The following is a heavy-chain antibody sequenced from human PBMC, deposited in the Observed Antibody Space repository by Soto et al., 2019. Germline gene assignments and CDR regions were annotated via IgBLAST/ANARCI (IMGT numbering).Heavy chain of an antibody. CDR1: GFTFSSYG. D-gene: IGHD3-3*01. CDR2: RWCDGSNK. J-gene: IGHJ4*02. CDR3: AREGTIFGVVIGTHFDY. Sequence: QVQLVESGGGVVQPGRSLRLSCAASGFTFSSYGMHWVRQAPGKGLEWEAGRWCDGSNKYYADSVKGRFTISRDNSKNTVYLQMNRLRAEDTAVYYCAREGTIFGVVIGTHFDYWGQGTLVTVSS. V-gene: IGHV3-33*01.